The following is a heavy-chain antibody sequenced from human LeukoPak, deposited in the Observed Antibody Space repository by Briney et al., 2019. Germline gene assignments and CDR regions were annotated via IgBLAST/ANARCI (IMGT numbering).Heavy chain of an antibody. CDR2: IGGSNGIT. D-gene: IGHD5-12*01. V-gene: IGHV3-23*01. CDR3: ARNENSGWGYFDY. J-gene: IGHJ4*02. Sequence: GSLRLSCTVSSFTFSTFAMSWVRQAPGKGLEWVSVIGGSNGITFYVGSVKGRFTISRDNSKDTLYLQMNSLRAEDTAVYYCARNENSGWGYFDYWGQGTLVTVSS. CDR1: SFTFSTFA.